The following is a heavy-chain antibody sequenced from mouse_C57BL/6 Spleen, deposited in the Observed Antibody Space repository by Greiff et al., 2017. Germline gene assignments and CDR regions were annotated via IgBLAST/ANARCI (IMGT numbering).Heavy chain of an antibody. V-gene: IGHV1-22*01. Sequence: EVQLVESGPELVKPGASVKMSCKASGYTFTDYNMHWVKQSHGKSLEWIGYINPNNGGTSYNQKFKGKATLTVNKYSSTAYMELRSLTSEDSAVYYCARGYYGKDYYAMDYWGQGTSVTVSS. CDR2: INPNNGGT. CDR1: GYTFTDYN. D-gene: IGHD1-1*01. J-gene: IGHJ4*01. CDR3: ARGYYGKDYYAMDY.